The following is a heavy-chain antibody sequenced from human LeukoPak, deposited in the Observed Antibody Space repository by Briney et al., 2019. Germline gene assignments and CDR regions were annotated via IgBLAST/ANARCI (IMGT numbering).Heavy chain of an antibody. D-gene: IGHD5-18*01. V-gene: IGHV1-69*05. CDR3: ASQSRGYSYGPPFFGY. J-gene: IGHJ4*02. CDR2: IIPIFGTA. Sequence: ASVKVSCKASGGTFSSYAISWVRQAPGQGLEWMGGIIPIFGTANYAQKFQGRVTITTDESTSTAYMELSSLRSEDTAVYYCASQSRGYSYGPPFFGYWGQGTLVTVSS. CDR1: GGTFSSYA.